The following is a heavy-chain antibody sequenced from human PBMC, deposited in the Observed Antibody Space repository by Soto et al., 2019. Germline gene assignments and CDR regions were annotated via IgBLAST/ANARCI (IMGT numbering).Heavy chain of an antibody. D-gene: IGHD2-2*02. V-gene: IGHV1-18*04. J-gene: IGHJ6*02. CDR3: ARSYCSSTTCYNYYYYGLDV. Sequence: VASVKVSCKASGYTFTSYPISWMRQAPGQGLEWMGWISTYNGNTNYAQKVQGRVTMTTDTSTTTAYMELRSLRSDDTAVYYCARSYCSSTTCYNYYYYGLDVWGQGTTVTVSS. CDR1: GYTFTSYP. CDR2: ISTYNGNT.